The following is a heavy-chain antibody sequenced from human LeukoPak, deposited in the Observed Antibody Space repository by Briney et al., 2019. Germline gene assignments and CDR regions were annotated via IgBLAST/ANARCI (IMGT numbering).Heavy chain of an antibody. CDR3: ARRAPISITMVRGGFDP. V-gene: IGHV4-59*12. D-gene: IGHD3-10*01. Sequence: SETLSLTCTVSGGSISSYYWSWIRQPPGKGLEWIGYIYYSGSTNYNPSLKSRVTISVDTSKNQFSLKLSSVTAADTAVYYCARRAPISITMVRGGFDPWGQGTLVTVSS. J-gene: IGHJ5*02. CDR2: IYYSGST. CDR1: GGSISSYY.